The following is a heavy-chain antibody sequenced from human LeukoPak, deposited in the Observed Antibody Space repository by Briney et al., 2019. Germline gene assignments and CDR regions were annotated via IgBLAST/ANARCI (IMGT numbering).Heavy chain of an antibody. CDR1: GFTFSSYS. V-gene: IGHV3-21*01. J-gene: IGHJ3*02. D-gene: IGHD6-25*01. CDR3: ARDRALHSSVQRRFAAFHI. Sequence: SGGSLRLSCAASGFTFSSYSMNWVRQAPGKGLEWVSSISSSSSYIYYADSVKGRFTISRDNSKNSLYLQMNSLRAEDTAVYYCARDRALHSSVQRRFAAFHIWPKDNMDTLPS. CDR2: ISSSSSYI.